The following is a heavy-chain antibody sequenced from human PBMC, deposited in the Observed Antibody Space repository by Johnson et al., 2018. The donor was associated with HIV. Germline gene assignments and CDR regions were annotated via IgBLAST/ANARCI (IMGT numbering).Heavy chain of an antibody. V-gene: IGHV3-9*01. D-gene: IGHD6-19*01. CDR3: AKVPAVAVNDAFDI. J-gene: IGHJ3*02. Sequence: VQLLESGGGLVQPGGSLKLSCAASGFTFSSYAMHWVRQAPGKGLEWVSGISWNSGYIGYADSVKGRFTISRDNAKNSLYLQMNSLRGEDTAFYYFAKVPAVAVNDAFDIWGQGTMVTVSS. CDR1: GFTFSSYA. CDR2: ISWNSGYI.